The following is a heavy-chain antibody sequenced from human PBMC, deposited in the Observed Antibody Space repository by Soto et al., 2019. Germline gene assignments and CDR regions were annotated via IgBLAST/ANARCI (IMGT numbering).Heavy chain of an antibody. CDR2: ISYAGNDN. CDR3: ARDRDSSYFPPPYYFDS. Sequence: QVQLVESGGGVVQPGRSLRLSCAASGFTLSSYVMHWVRQAPGKGLEWVARISYAGNDNYYADSVKGRFTISRDNSKKTLYLQMTSLRADDTAVYYCARDRDSSYFPPPYYFDSWGQGTLVTVSS. J-gene: IGHJ4*02. V-gene: IGHV3-30-3*01. CDR1: GFTLSSYV. D-gene: IGHD4-4*01.